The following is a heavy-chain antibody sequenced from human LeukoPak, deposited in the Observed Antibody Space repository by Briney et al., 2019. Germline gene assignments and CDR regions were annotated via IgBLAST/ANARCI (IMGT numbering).Heavy chain of an antibody. D-gene: IGHD3-3*01. J-gene: IGHJ6*03. V-gene: IGHV4-34*01. CDR3: ASSGWDFWYYYYMDV. CDR2: INHSGST. CDR1: GGSFSGYY. Sequence: SETLSLTCAVYGGSFSGYYWSWIRQPPGKGLEWIGEINHSGSTNYNPSLKSRVTISVDTSKNQFSLKLSSVTAADTAVYYCASSGWDFWYYYYMDVWGKGTTVTVSS.